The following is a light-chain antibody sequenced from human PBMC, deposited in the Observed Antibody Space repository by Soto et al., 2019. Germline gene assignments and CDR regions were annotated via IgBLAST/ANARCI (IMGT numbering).Light chain of an antibody. V-gene: IGKV1-39*01. J-gene: IGKJ3*01. CDR2: AAS. Sequence: DIQMTQSPSSLSASVGDRVTITCRASQNISKYLNWYQRKPGKAPKLLIYAASTLQSGVPSRFSGSESGTEFTLTISSLQPEDFGDYICQQSYKTPFTFGPGTEVEIK. CDR3: QQSYKTPFT. CDR1: QNISKY.